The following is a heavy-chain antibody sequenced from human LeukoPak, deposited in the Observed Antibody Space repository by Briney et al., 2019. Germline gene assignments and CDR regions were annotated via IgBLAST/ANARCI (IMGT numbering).Heavy chain of an antibody. Sequence: PSETLSLTCTVSGGSISSYYWSWIRQPPGKGLEWIGYIYYSGSTNYKPSLKSRVTISVDTSKNQFSLKLSSVTAADTAVYYCARESGRSSGYYYSGGDAFDIWGQGTMVTVSS. V-gene: IGHV4-59*01. CDR1: GGSISSYY. CDR2: IYYSGST. D-gene: IGHD3-22*01. J-gene: IGHJ3*02. CDR3: ARESGRSSGYYYSGGDAFDI.